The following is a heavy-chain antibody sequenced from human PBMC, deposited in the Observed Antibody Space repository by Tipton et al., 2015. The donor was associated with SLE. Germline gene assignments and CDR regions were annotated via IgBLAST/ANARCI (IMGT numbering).Heavy chain of an antibody. V-gene: IGHV4-34*01. CDR2: IYHSGST. CDR3: ASPITLVRGVTKDY. J-gene: IGHJ4*02. Sequence: TLSLTCSIYGGSFSGYHWSWIRQPPGKGLEWIGEIYHSGSTNYNPSLKSRVTISVDTSKNQFSLKVSSVTAADTAVYYCASPITLVRGVTKDYWGQGTLVTVSS. CDR1: GGSFSGYH. D-gene: IGHD3-10*01.